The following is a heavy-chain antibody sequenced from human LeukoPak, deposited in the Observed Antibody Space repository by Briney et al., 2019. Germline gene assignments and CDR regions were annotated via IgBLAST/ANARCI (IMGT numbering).Heavy chain of an antibody. D-gene: IGHD1-1*01. CDR3: ARWNEGLDY. CDR2: IYYSGNT. V-gene: IGHV4-59*01. J-gene: IGHJ4*02. CDR1: GGSMSSYY. Sequence: SETLSLTCTVSGGSMSSYYWSWIRQPPGKGLEWIGYIYYSGNTNHNPSLKSRVTISVDTSKNQFSLKVTSVTAADTAIYYCARWNEGLDYWGQGTLVTVSS.